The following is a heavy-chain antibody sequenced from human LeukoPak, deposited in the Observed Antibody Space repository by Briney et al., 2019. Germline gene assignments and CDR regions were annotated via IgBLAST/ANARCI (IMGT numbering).Heavy chain of an antibody. CDR3: ARERIVVVPAAMYNWFDP. CDR1: GFTFSSYE. V-gene: IGHV3-48*03. J-gene: IGHJ5*02. D-gene: IGHD2-2*01. Sequence: GGALRLSCAASGFTFSSYEMNWVRQAPGKGLEWVSYISSSGSTIYYADSVKGRFTISRDNAKNSLYPQMNSLRAEDTAVYYCARERIVVVPAAMYNWFDPWGQRTLVTVSS. CDR2: ISSSGSTI.